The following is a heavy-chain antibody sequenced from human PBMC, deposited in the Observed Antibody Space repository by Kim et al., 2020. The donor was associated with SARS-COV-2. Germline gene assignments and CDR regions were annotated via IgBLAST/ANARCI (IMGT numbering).Heavy chain of an antibody. Sequence: GGSLRLSCAASGFDFSSYAMNWVRQAPGKGLEWVSGIGIGGERTYYADSVKGRFTISRDYQRKTLFLQMNSLRADDTAVYYCAKSVTIVSSPLGSWGQGTLLTVYS. V-gene: IGHV3-23*01. J-gene: IGHJ5*02. CDR2: IGIGGERT. D-gene: IGHD4-17*01. CDR3: AKSVTIVSSPLGS. CDR1: GFDFSSYA.